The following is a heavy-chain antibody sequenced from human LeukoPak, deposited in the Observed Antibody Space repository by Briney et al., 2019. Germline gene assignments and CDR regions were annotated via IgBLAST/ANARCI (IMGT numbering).Heavy chain of an antibody. J-gene: IGHJ4*02. Sequence: SETLSLTCTVSAYSISSGYYWGWIRQPPGKGLEWIGSIYHSGNTYYNPSLKSRVTISVDTSKNQFSLKLSSVTAADTAVYYCATARSFGVVITEGYDYWGQGTLVTVSS. D-gene: IGHD3-3*01. V-gene: IGHV4-38-2*02. CDR1: AYSISSGYY. CDR2: IYHSGNT. CDR3: ATARSFGVVITEGYDY.